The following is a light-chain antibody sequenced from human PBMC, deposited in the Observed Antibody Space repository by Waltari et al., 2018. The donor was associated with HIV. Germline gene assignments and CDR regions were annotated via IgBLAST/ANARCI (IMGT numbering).Light chain of an antibody. CDR1: SSDVGGYNS. Sequence: QSALTQPASVSGSPGPSITISCTGTSSDVGGYNSFSLYQQHPGKAPKLMIYDVSTRPSGVSNRFSGSKSGNTASLTISGLQAEDEADYYCSSYTSSSTPSVFGGGTQLTVL. J-gene: IGLJ7*01. V-gene: IGLV2-14*01. CDR3: SSYTSSSTPSV. CDR2: DVS.